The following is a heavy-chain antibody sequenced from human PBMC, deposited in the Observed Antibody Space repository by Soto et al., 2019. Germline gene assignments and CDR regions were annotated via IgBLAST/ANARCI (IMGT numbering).Heavy chain of an antibody. V-gene: IGHV3-53*01. Sequence: PXESLRLSCAASGFTVGGNYMTWVRQAPGKGLEFISVIFTGGATKYAESVKGRFTISRDDSDNTFYLQMNSLRVEDTALYYCARARPGVNGAFDPWGQGTLVTV. J-gene: IGHJ5*02. CDR2: IFTGGAT. CDR3: ARARPGVNGAFDP. CDR1: GFTVGGNY. D-gene: IGHD2-2*01.